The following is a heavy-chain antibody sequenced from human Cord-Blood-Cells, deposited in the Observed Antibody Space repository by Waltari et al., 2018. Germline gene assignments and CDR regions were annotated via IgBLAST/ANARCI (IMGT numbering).Heavy chain of an antibody. V-gene: IGHV4-38-2*02. J-gene: IGHJ2*01. CDR2: IYHSGST. D-gene: IGHD6-6*01. CDR3: ARGEVDGSSSWYFDL. CDR1: GYSISSGYY. Sequence: QVQLQESGPGLVKPSETLSLTCTVSGYSISSGYYWGWIRQPPGKGLEWIGSIYHSGSTYYNPSLKSRVTISVDTSKNQFSLKLSSVTAADTAVYYCARGEVDGSSSWYFDLWGRGTLVTVSS.